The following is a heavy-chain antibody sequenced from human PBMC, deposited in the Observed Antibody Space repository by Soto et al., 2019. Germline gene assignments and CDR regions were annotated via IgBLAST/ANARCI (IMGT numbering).Heavy chain of an antibody. CDR2: ISYSGST. CDR1: GCSIASHY. Sequence: PSQTLSLTCTVSGCSIASHYWSWIRQPPGKGLEWIGDISYSGSTTYNPSLRSRVTISLDTSKTQFSLNLRSVTAADTALYFCARVNSGYYGSTRYHTIDPWGQGTLVTVSS. V-gene: IGHV4-59*11. D-gene: IGHD3-10*01. J-gene: IGHJ5*02. CDR3: ARVNSGYYGSTRYHTIDP.